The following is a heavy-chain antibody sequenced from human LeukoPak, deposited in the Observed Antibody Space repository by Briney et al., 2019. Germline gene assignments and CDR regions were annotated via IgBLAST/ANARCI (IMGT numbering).Heavy chain of an antibody. CDR2: MNPNSGNT. CDR3: ARGLWFGEYYAFDI. D-gene: IGHD3-10*01. CDR1: GYTFTGYY. V-gene: IGHV1-8*03. Sequence: ASVKVSCKASGYTFTGYYMHWVRQAPGQGLEWMGWMNPNSGNTGYAQKFQGRVTITRNTSISTAYMELSSLRSEDTAVYYCARGLWFGEYYAFDIWGQGTMVTVSS. J-gene: IGHJ3*02.